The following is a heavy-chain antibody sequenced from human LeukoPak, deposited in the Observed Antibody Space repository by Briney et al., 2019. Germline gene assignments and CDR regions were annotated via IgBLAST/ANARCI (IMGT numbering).Heavy chain of an antibody. Sequence: ASETLSLTCTVSGGSISSGDYYWSWIRQPPGKGLEWIGYIYYSGSTYYNTSLKSRVTISVDTSKNQFSLKLSSVTAADTAVYYCARGNSGNVDTAMATFDYWGQGTLVTVSS. CDR3: ARGNSGNVDTAMATFDY. J-gene: IGHJ4*02. CDR2: IYYSGST. D-gene: IGHD5-18*01. V-gene: IGHV4-30-4*01. CDR1: GGSISSGDYY.